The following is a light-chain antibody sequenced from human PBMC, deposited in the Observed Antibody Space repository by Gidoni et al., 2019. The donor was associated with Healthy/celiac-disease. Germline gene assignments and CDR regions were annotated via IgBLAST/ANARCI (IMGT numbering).Light chain of an antibody. V-gene: IGLV2-14*01. J-gene: IGLJ2*01. CDR2: EVN. Sequence: QSALTQPASVSGSPGQSITISCTGTSSDVGGYNYVSWYQQHPGKAPKLMIYEVNNRPSGVSNRFSGSKSGNTASLTISGLQAEDEADYYCSLYASSSTLVFGVGTKLTVL. CDR1: SSDVGGYNY. CDR3: SLYASSSTLV.